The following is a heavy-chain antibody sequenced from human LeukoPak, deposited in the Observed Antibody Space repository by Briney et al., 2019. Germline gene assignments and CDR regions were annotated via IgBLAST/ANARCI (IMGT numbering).Heavy chain of an antibody. CDR1: GFTFSDYY. J-gene: IGHJ4*02. V-gene: IGHV3-11*04. Sequence: PGGSLRLSCEASGFTFSDYYMSWIRQAPGKGLEWVAYISSSGRTIHHADSVKGRFTTSRDNAKNSLSLQLNSLRVEDTAVYYCARGHYDVLAASYKWTPDYWGQGTLVTVSS. D-gene: IGHD3-9*01. CDR2: ISSSGRTI. CDR3: ARGHYDVLAASYKWTPDY.